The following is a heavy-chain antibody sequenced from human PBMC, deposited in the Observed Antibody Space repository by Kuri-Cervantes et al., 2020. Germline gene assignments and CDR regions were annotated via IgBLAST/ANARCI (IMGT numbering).Heavy chain of an antibody. CDR2: IWYDGSNK. D-gene: IGHD5-12*01. CDR3: ARIRLGAIVATMRDGMDV. J-gene: IGHJ6*02. Sequence: GGSLRLSCAASGFTFSSYAMSWVRQAPGKGLEWVAVIWYDGSNKYYADSVKGRFTISRDNSKNTLYLQMNSLRAEDTAVYYCARIRLGAIVATMRDGMDVWGQGTTVTVSS. V-gene: IGHV3-33*08. CDR1: GFTFSSYA.